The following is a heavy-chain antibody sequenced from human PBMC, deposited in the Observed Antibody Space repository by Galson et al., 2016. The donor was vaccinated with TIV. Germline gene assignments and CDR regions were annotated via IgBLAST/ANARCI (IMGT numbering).Heavy chain of an antibody. V-gene: IGHV1-18*01. Sequence: SVKVSCKASGYTFTNYGISWVRQAPGQGLEWMGWIGTYNGDRRYAQKFQDRVTMTTDTSTSTAYLEVRSLRSDDTAVYYCARDVRGTWTKMDQWGQGTLVTVSS. CDR3: ARDVRGTWTKMDQ. D-gene: IGHD2-2*01. CDR1: GYTFTNYG. J-gene: IGHJ4*02. CDR2: IGTYNGDR.